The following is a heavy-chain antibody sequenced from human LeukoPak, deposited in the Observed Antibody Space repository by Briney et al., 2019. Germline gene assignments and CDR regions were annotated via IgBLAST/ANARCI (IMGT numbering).Heavy chain of an antibody. CDR3: ATYHGGV. CDR1: GDSISSGTFY. V-gene: IGHV4-61*02. D-gene: IGHD2-2*01. J-gene: IGHJ6*04. CDR2: IYTGGST. Sequence: SETLSLTCTVSGDSISSGTFYWSWIRQPAGKGLEWIGRIYTGGSTNYNPSLRSRVTISIDTSKKQFSLKLSSVTAADTAVYYCATYHGGVWGKGTTVTISS.